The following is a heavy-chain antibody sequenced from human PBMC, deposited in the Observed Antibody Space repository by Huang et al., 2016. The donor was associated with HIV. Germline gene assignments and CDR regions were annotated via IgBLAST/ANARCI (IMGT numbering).Heavy chain of an antibody. J-gene: IGHJ6*02. CDR2: IYYSGST. V-gene: IGHV4-39*01. CDR1: GGSISGSSYY. D-gene: IGHD3-3*01. Sequence: QLQLQESGPGLVKPSETLSLTCSVSGGSISGSSYYWGWIRQPPGKGLEWIGNIYYSGSTYYNPSIKSRVTISVDTSKNQFTLKLNSVTAADTAVYYCANFIQYCDFPKLMDVWGQGTTVTVSS. CDR3: ANFIQYCDFPKLMDV.